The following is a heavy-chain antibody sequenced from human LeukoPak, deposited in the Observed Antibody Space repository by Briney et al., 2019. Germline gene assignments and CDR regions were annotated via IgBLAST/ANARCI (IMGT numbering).Heavy chain of an antibody. CDR3: ARDRTYQLLHGFDP. V-gene: IGHV3-11*04. CDR2: ISSSGSTI. Sequence: GESLRLSCAASGFTFSDYYMSWIRQAPGKGLEWFSYISSSGSTIYYADSVKGRFTISRDNAKNSLYLQMNSLRAEDTAVYYCARDRTYQLLHGFDPWGQGTLVTVSS. J-gene: IGHJ5*02. D-gene: IGHD2-2*01. CDR1: GFTFSDYY.